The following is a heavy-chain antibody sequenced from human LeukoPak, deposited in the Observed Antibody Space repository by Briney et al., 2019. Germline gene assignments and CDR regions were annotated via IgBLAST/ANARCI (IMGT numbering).Heavy chain of an antibody. D-gene: IGHD6-19*01. Sequence: SETLSLTCAVSGYSISSASYWGWIRQPPGKGLEWIGTISHSGSTFYNPSLKSRVTTSVDTSKNQFSLRLSSVTAADTAVYYCARRMAGATTDAFDIWGQGTMVTVSS. CDR3: ARRMAGATTDAFDI. CDR1: GYSISSASY. J-gene: IGHJ3*02. CDR2: ISHSGST. V-gene: IGHV4-38-2*01.